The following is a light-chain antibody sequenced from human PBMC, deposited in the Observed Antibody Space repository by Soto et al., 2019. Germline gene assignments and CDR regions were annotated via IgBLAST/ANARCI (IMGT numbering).Light chain of an antibody. V-gene: IGKV3-15*01. CDR2: SAS. CDR1: QSISDT. Sequence: EIVMTQSPATLSVSPGGRATLSCRASQSISDTLAWYQQKPGQAPRLLIYSASRRATGFPGRFSGSGSGTDFTLTISSLQSEDLAVYYCQQYNTWPPITFGQGTRLEIK. J-gene: IGKJ5*01. CDR3: QQYNTWPPIT.